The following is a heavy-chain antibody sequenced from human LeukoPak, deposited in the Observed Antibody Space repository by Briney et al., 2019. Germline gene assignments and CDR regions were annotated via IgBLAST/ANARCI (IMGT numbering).Heavy chain of an antibody. CDR1: GGSISSSSYY. J-gene: IGHJ5*02. Sequence: SETLSLTCTVSGGSISSSSYYWGWIRQPPGKGLEWLGSIYYSGSTYYNPSLKSRVTISVDTSKNQFSLKLSSVTAADPAVYYCASQRSYSSSWFGWFDPWGQGTLVTVSS. D-gene: IGHD6-13*01. CDR3: ASQRSYSSSWFGWFDP. V-gene: IGHV4-39*01. CDR2: IYYSGST.